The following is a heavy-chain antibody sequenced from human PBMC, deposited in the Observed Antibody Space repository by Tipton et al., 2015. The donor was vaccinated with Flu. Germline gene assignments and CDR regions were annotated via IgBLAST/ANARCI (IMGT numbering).Heavy chain of an antibody. CDR3: ASGACSSSTCPKGGFDN. J-gene: IGHJ4*02. CDR2: IHSSGGT. D-gene: IGHD2-2*01. CDR1: NGTISSYY. V-gene: IGHV4-4*07. Sequence: LRFSCTVSNGTISSYYWSWIRQPAGKGLEWIGRIHSSGGTNYNPSLKSRVTMSVDTSKNQFSLKVNSVTAADTAVYYCASGACSSSTCPKGGFDNWGQGTLVVVSS.